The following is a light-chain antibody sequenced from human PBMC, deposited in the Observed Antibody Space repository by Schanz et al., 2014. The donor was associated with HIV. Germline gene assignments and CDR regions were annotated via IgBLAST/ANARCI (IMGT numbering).Light chain of an antibody. V-gene: IGKV3-20*01. CDR3: QQYGSSLVT. Sequence: EIVLTQSPGTLSLSPGERATLSYRASQSVSSSFLACCQEKPGQAPRLLIYGASTRATGIPDRFSGSGSGTDFTLTISRLEPEDFAVYYCQQYGSSLVTFGGGTKVEIK. CDR1: QSVSSSF. CDR2: GAS. J-gene: IGKJ4*01.